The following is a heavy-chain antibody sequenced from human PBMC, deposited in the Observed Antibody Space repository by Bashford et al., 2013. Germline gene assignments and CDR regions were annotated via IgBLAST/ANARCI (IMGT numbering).Heavy chain of an antibody. D-gene: IGHD4-17*01. CDR1: GYTFTGYY. V-gene: IGHV1-2*04. CDR2: INPNSGGT. CDR3: ARALWYGDSRFDS. J-gene: IGHJ4*02. Sequence: ASVKVSCKASGYTFTGYYMHWVRQAPGQGLEWMGWINPNSGGTNYAQKFQGWVTMTRDTSISTAYMELSRLRSDDTAVYYCARALWYGDSRFDSWGQGTLVTVSS.